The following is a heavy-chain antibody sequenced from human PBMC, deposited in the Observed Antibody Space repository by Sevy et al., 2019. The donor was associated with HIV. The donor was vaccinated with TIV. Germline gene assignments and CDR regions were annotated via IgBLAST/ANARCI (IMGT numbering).Heavy chain of an antibody. D-gene: IGHD3-22*01. CDR3: ATTKDYYDSSGYPFDY. J-gene: IGHJ4*02. Sequence: ASVKVSCKVSGYTLTELSVHWVRQAPGKGLEWMATFDPEDDDKIYAQKFQGRVTMTEDTSTDTAYMELSSLRSEDTAVYYCATTKDYYDSSGYPFDYWGQGTLVTVSS. CDR2: FDPEDDDK. CDR1: GYTLTELS. V-gene: IGHV1-24*01.